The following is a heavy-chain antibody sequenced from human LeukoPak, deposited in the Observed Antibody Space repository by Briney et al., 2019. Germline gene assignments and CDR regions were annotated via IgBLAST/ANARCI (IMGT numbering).Heavy chain of an antibody. V-gene: IGHV3-23*01. Sequence: GGSLRLSCAASGFTFSSYAMSWVRQAPGKGLEWVSAISGSGGSTYYADSVKGRFTISRDNSKNTLYLQMNSLRGEDTALYYCAKEGSVCTNGICRYFDDWGQGTLVTVSS. CDR3: AKEGSVCTNGICRYFDD. CDR2: ISGSGGST. D-gene: IGHD2-8*01. J-gene: IGHJ4*02. CDR1: GFTFSSYA.